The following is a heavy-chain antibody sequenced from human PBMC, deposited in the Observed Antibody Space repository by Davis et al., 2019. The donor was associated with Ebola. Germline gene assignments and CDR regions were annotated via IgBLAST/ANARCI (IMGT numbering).Heavy chain of an antibody. D-gene: IGHD2-2*02. CDR3: AREREVVPAAISGNFYYYMDV. V-gene: IGHV4-59*02. CDR2: ISYTGTT. CDR1: GGSVNNDF. Sequence: PSETLSLTCTVSGGSVNNDFWSWIRQSPGKGLEWIGFISYTGTTNYNSSLKSRVTISVDTSKNQFSLKLSSVTAADTAVYYCAREREVVPAAISGNFYYYMDVWGKGTTVTVSS. J-gene: IGHJ6*03.